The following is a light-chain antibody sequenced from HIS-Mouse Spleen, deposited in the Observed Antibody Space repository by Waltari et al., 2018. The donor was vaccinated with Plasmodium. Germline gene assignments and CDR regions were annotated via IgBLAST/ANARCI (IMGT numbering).Light chain of an antibody. CDR2: FVS. V-gene: IGLV2-11*01. J-gene: IGLJ2*01. CDR3: CSYAGSYTWV. Sequence: QSALTQPRSVSGSPAPSVTISCTVTTSDVGGYNYLSWYQQHPGKAPKLMIYFVSKRPSWVPDRFSGSKSGNTASLTISGLQAEDEADYYCCSYAGSYTWVFGGGTKLTVL. CDR1: TSDVGGYNY.